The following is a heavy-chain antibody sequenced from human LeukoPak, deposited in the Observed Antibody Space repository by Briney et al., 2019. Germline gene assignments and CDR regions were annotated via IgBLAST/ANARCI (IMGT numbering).Heavy chain of an antibody. J-gene: IGHJ3*02. CDR1: GGSISSSSYY. CDR3: ASYGGSSTPDDAFDI. V-gene: IGHV4-39*07. D-gene: IGHD2-2*01. Sequence: SETLSLTCTVSGGSISSSSYYWGWIRQPPGKGLEWIGSIYYSGSTYYNPSLKSRVTISVDTSKNQFSLKLSSVTAADTAVYYCASYGGSSTPDDAFDIWGQGTMVTVSS. CDR2: IYYSGST.